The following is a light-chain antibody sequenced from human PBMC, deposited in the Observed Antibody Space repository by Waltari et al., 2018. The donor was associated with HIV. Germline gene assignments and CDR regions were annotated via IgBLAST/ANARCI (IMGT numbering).Light chain of an antibody. J-gene: IGLJ2*01. CDR1: SCVFGRYHL. CDR2: EVT. V-gene: IGLV2-23*02. Sequence: ALTQPASVSGSPGHPLTISCTRTSCVFGRYHLVSSYQQHPGKAPKVMIYEVTKRPSGVPNHFSASKSGNTASLTISGLQAEDEADYYCCSYAGSNTYVFGGGTKLTVL. CDR3: CSYAGSNTYV.